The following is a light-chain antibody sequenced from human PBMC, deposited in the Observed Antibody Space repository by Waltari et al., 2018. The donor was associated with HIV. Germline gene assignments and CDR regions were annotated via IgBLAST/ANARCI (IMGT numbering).Light chain of an antibody. V-gene: IGLV1-40*01. CDR1: SAGYD. CDR2: GNS. CDR3: QSYDSSLSSSV. Sequence: QSDLPQPPSVSGAPGQRVTISCSGVSAGYDVHWYQQLPGTAPNLLIYGNSNRPSGAPDRFSVSQSGPVASLAITGLQAEDEADYYCQSYDSSLSSSVFGGGTRLTVL. J-gene: IGLJ2*01.